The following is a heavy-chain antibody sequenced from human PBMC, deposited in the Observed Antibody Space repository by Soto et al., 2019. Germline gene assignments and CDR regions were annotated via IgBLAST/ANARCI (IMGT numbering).Heavy chain of an antibody. CDR1: GFTFSSYA. J-gene: IGHJ4*02. D-gene: IGHD2-15*01. CDR3: ARGGDIVVVVAATCLDY. CDR2: ISYDGSNK. Sequence: GGSLRLSCAASGFTFSSYAMHWVRQAPGKGLEWGAVISYDGSNKYYADSVKGRFTISRDNAKNTLYLQMNSLRAEDTAVYYCARGGDIVVVVAATCLDYWGQGTLVTVSS. V-gene: IGHV3-30-3*01.